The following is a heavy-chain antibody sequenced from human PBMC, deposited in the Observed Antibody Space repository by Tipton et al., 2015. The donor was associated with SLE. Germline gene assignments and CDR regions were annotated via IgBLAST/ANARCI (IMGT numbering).Heavy chain of an antibody. CDR2: ISYDGINN. CDR3: ATELLPLYGMDV. D-gene: IGHD2-15*01. Sequence: SLRLSCVASGFTFSTYAMHWVRQAPGKGLEWVAIISYDGINNYYADSVKGRFTISRDNSKNTLYLQMNSLRIEDTAVYYCATELLPLYGMDVWGQGTTVTVSS. J-gene: IGHJ6*02. V-gene: IGHV3-30*04. CDR1: GFTFSTYA.